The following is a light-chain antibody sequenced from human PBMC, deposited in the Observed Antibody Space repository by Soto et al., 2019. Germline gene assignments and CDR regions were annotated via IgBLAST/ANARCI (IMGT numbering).Light chain of an antibody. V-gene: IGKV1-39*01. CDR1: QSISSY. Sequence: DIQMTQSPSSLSASVGDRVTITCRASQSISSYLNWYQQKPGKAPKLLIYAASSLQSGVPSRFSGSGSGTDFTLTISSLKPEDFATYYCQQCYSTPLGFSGRTKVEIK. J-gene: IGKJ4*01. CDR2: AAS. CDR3: QQCYSTPLG.